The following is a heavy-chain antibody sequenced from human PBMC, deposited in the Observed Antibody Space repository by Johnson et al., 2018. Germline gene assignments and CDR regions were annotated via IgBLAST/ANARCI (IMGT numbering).Heavy chain of an antibody. CDR1: GFTFSSYS. Sequence: VQLVESGGGLVKPGGSLRLSCAASGFTFSSYSMNWVRQAPGKGLEWVSSISSSSSYIYYADSVKGRFTISRDNAKNSLYLQMNSLRAEDTAVYSCARETRYKAMAITLSPVDIWGQGTMVTVSS. CDR3: ARETRYKAMAITLSPVDI. CDR2: ISSSSSYI. V-gene: IGHV3-21*01. J-gene: IGHJ3*02. D-gene: IGHD5-18*01.